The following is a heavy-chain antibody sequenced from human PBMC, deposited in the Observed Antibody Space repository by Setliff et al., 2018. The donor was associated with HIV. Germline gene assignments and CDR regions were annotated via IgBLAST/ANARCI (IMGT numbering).Heavy chain of an antibody. V-gene: IGHV4-34*01. Sequence: SETLSLTCAVYGGSFSGYYWSWIRQSPGKGLEWIGHINHGGSTNYSPPLKSRVTMSIDTSKNQFSLRLSSVTAADTAVSYCASDYSSRHDAFDIWGQGTVVTVSS. D-gene: IGHD6-13*01. CDR3: ASDYSSRHDAFDI. J-gene: IGHJ3*02. CDR1: GGSFSGYY. CDR2: INHGGST.